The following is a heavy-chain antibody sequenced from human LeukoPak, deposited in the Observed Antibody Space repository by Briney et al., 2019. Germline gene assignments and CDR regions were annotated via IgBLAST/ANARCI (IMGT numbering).Heavy chain of an antibody. CDR2: IYHSGST. J-gene: IGHJ5*02. CDR3: ARGNPRWFDP. D-gene: IGHD1-14*01. Sequence: SQTLSLTCAVSGGSISSGGYSWSWIRQPPGKGLEWIGYIYHSGSTYYSPSLKSRVTISVDRSKNQFSLKLSSVTAADTAVYYCARGNPRWFDPWGQGTLVTVSS. V-gene: IGHV4-30-2*01. CDR1: GGSISSGGYS.